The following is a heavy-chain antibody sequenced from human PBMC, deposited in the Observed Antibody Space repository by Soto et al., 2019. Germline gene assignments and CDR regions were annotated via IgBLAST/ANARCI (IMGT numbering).Heavy chain of an antibody. Sequence: QVQLQESGPGLVKPSETLSLTCTVSGGSISSYYWSWIRQPPGKGLEWIGYIYYSGSTNYNPSLKSRVTISVDTSKNQFSLKLSSVTAADTAVYYCARALTSFEYWGQGTLVTVSS. V-gene: IGHV4-59*01. CDR3: ARALTSFEY. CDR1: GGSISSYY. J-gene: IGHJ4*02. CDR2: IYYSGST.